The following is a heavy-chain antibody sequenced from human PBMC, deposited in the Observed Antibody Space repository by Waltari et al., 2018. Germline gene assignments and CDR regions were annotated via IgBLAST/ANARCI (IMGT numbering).Heavy chain of an antibody. CDR2: IKEDGSEK. Sequence: EVQMVESGGGLVQPGGSLRLSCAASGFTLRSSWMYWVRQAPGRGLEWVANIKEDGSEKYYVDSVKGRFIISRDNAKNSLYLQMTSLRVEDTAVYYCSRRLDAWGQGTTVTVSS. CDR1: GFTLRSSW. J-gene: IGHJ6*02. V-gene: IGHV3-7*01. CDR3: SRRLDA.